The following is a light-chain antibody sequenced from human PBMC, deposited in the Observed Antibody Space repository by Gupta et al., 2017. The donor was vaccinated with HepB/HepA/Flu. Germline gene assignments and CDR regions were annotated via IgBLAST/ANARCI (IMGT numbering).Light chain of an antibody. CDR2: EVS. J-gene: IGLJ2*01. CDR1: STDVGHYNR. Sequence: QSALTQPASVSGSPGQSITISCTGSSTDVGHYNRVSWYQQHPDKAPKLIIYEVSERPSGVSDRFSGSKSGNTASLTISGLQAEDEADYYCCSYARSNTFLFGGGTKLTVL. V-gene: IGLV2-23*02. CDR3: CSYARSNTFL.